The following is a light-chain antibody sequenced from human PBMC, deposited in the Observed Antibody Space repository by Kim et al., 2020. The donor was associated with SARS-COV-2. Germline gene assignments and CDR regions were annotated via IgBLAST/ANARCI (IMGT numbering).Light chain of an antibody. CDR1: SLRSYY. V-gene: IGLV3-19*01. Sequence: ALGQTVRITCQGDSLRSYYASWYQQKPGQAPVVVIYGKNNRPSGIPDRFSGSSSGNTASLTIPGAQAEDEADYYCNSRDSSGNHVVFGGGTQLTVL. CDR2: GKN. CDR3: NSRDSSGNHVV. J-gene: IGLJ2*01.